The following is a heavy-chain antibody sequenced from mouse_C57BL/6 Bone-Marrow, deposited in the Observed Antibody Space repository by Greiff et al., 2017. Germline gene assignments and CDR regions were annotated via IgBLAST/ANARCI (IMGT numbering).Heavy chain of an antibody. V-gene: IGHV5-6*01. CDR2: ISSGGSYP. D-gene: IGHD1-1*01. J-gene: IGHJ3*01. CDR1: GFTFSSYG. Sequence: EVQVVESGGDLVKPGGSLKLSCAASGFTFSSYGMSWVRQTPDKRLEWVATISSGGSYPYYPDSVKGRFTISRDNAKNTLYLEMSSLKSEDTAMYYGARQLGSRPAWFAYWGQGTLVTVSA. CDR3: ARQLGSRPAWFAY.